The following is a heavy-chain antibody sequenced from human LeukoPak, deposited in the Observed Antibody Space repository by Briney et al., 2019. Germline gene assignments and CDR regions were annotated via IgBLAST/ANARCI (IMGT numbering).Heavy chain of an antibody. J-gene: IGHJ5*02. V-gene: IGHV1-3*01. CDR2: INAGNGNT. D-gene: IGHD6-13*01. CDR3: ARGAAAGTGDWFDP. CDR1: GYTVTSYA. Sequence: ASVKVSCKASGYTVTSYAMHWERQAPGQRLEWMGWINAGNGNTKYSQKFQGRVTITRDTSASTAYMELSSLRSEDTAVYYCARGAAAGTGDWFDPWGQGTLVTVSS.